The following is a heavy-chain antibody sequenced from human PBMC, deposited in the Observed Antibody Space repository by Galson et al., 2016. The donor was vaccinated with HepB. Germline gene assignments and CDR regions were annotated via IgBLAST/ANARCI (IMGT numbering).Heavy chain of an antibody. CDR1: GFTFSTYT. V-gene: IGHV3-21*01. D-gene: IGHD3-22*01. CDR2: ISIGSSYI. CDR3: AREAFYYDT. J-gene: IGHJ2*01. Sequence: SLRLSCAASGFTFSTYTMNWVRQAPGKGLEWVSSISIGSSYIYYADSVKGRFTISRDNAKNSLYLQMNGLRGEDTAVYYCAREAFYYDTWGRGTLVTVSS.